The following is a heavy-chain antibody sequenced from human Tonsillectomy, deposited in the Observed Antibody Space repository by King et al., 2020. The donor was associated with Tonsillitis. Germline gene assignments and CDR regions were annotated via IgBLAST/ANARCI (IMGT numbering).Heavy chain of an antibody. D-gene: IGHD1-26*01. Sequence: QLQESGPGLVKPSQTLSLTCTVSGGSISSGSYYWSWIRQPAGKGLEWIGRIYTSGSTIYHPSLKSRVTISIDTSKNQFSLKLNSVTAADTAVYYCVTRGATSGVDDYWGQGTLVTVSS. CDR1: GGSISSGSYY. CDR2: IYTSGST. J-gene: IGHJ4*02. V-gene: IGHV4-61*02. CDR3: VTRGATSGVDDY.